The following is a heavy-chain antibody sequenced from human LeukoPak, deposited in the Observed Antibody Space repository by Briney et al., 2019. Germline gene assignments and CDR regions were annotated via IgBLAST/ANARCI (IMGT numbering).Heavy chain of an antibody. J-gene: IGHJ4*02. CDR1: GGSISSSSYY. CDR2: IYYSGST. Sequence: SETLSRACTVSGGSISSSSYYWGWIRQPPGKGLEWIGSIYYSGSTYYNPSLKSRVTISVDTSKNQFSLKLSSVTAADTAVYYCATQYSSSVGLFDYWGQGTLVTVSS. V-gene: IGHV4-39*01. D-gene: IGHD6-6*01. CDR3: ATQYSSSVGLFDY.